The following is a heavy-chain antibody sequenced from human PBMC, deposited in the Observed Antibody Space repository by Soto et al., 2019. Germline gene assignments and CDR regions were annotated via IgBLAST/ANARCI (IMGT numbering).Heavy chain of an antibody. J-gene: IGHJ4*02. D-gene: IGHD6-19*01. V-gene: IGHV4-39*01. CDR3: ARHPGTELTVADGGRPTQ. Sequence: PETFSLTCTVSGVSLSSSSYHWVLIRQPPGKGLEWIGSIYYSGSTYYNPSLKSRVTISVDTSKNQFSLKLSSVTAADTAVYYCARHPGTELTVADGGRPTQWGQGTLGSVAS. CDR1: GVSLSSSSYH. CDR2: IYYSGST.